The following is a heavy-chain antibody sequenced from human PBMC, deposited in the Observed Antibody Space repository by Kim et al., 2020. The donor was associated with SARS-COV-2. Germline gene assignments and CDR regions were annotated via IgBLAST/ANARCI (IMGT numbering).Heavy chain of an antibody. CDR3: ARGGYDFWSGYSDYYFY. CDR2: VYNNRST. Sequence: SETLSLTCAVFGGSIRSYYWNWIRQPPGKGLEWIGYVYNNRSTYYTPSLKGRATISLEMSKSQISLKLKSVTAADTAVYYCARGGYDFWSGYSDYYFY. D-gene: IGHD3-3*01. V-gene: IGHV4-59*01. CDR1: GGSIRSYY. J-gene: IGHJ6*01.